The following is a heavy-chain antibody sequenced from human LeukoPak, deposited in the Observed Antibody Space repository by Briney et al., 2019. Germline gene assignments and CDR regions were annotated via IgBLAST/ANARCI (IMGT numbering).Heavy chain of an antibody. J-gene: IGHJ2*01. CDR1: GFSVSSNH. V-gene: IGHV3-53*01. D-gene: IGHD1-14*01. CDR3: ARGSNPYWYFDL. Sequence: GGSLRLSCAASGFSVSSNHMSWVRQAPGKGLEWVSVIYSGGSTYYADSVKGRFTISRDNSKNTLYLQMNSLRAEDTAVYYCARGSNPYWYFDLWGRGTLVTVSS. CDR2: IYSGGST.